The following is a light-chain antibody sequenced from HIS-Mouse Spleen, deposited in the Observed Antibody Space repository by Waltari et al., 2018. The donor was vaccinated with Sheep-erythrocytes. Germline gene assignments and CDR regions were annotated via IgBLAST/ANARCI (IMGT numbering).Light chain of an antibody. Sequence: AIRMTQSPSSLSASTGDRVTITCRASQGISSYLAWYQQKPGKAPKLLIYAASHLQSGVPSRCSGSGSWTDFTLTISCLQSEDFATYYCQQYYSYPYTFGQGTKLEIK. CDR1: QGISSY. CDR3: QQYYSYPYT. CDR2: AAS. J-gene: IGKJ2*01. V-gene: IGKV1-8*01.